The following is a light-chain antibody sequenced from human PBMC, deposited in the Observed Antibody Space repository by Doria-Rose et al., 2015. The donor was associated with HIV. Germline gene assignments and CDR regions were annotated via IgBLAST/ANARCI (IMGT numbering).Light chain of an antibody. V-gene: IGKV2-28*01. J-gene: IGKJ2*01. CDR2: LGS. CDR3: MQALQTPYT. CDR1: QSLLHTIGYNY. Sequence: PVTPGQPASVSCRSSQSLLHTIGYNYLDWYLQKPGQSPQLLIYLGSNRASGVPDRFSGSGSGTDFTLKISRVEAEDVGVYYCMQALQTPYTFGQGTKLEIK.